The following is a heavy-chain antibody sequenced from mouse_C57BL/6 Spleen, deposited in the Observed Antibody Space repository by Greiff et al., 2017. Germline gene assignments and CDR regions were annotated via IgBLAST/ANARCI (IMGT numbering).Heavy chain of an antibody. Sequence: QVQLQQPGAELVMPGASVKLSCKASGYTFTSYWMHWVKQRPGQGLEWIGEIDPSDSYTNYNQKFKGKSTLTVDKSSSTAYMQLSSLTSEDSAVYYCAIIYCGNYEDYWGQGTTLTVSS. V-gene: IGHV1-69*01. J-gene: IGHJ2*01. CDR3: AIIYCGNYEDY. D-gene: IGHD2-1*01. CDR2: IDPSDSYT. CDR1: GYTFTSYW.